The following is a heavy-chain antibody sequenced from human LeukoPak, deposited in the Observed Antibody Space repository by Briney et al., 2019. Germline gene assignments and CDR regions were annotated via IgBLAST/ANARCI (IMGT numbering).Heavy chain of an antibody. D-gene: IGHD2-2*01. CDR3: ARVVPMGDWFDP. CDR2: INPNSGGT. Sequence: ASVKVSCKASGYTFTGYYMHWVRQAPGQGLEWMGWINPNSGGTNYAQKFQGRVTMTRDTSIGTAYTELSRLRSDDTAVYYCARVVPMGDWFDPWGQGTLVTVSS. CDR1: GYTFTGYY. V-gene: IGHV1-2*02. J-gene: IGHJ5*02.